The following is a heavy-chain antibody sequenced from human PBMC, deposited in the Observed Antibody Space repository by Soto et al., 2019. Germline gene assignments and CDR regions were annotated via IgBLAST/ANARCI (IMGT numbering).Heavy chain of an antibody. J-gene: IGHJ3*02. CDR1: GYSFTSYW. Sequence: PGESLKLSCKGSGYSFTSYWIGWVRQMPGKGLEWMGIIYPGDFDTRYSPSFQGQVTISADKSISTAYLQWSSLKASDTAMYYCASTNDYYGSGSHEIWGQGTMVTVSS. D-gene: IGHD3-10*01. CDR3: ASTNDYYGSGSHEI. V-gene: IGHV5-51*01. CDR2: IYPGDFDT.